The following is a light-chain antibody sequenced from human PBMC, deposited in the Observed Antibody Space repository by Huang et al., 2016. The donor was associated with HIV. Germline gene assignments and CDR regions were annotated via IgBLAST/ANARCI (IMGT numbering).Light chain of an antibody. V-gene: IGKV3D-15*01. Sequence: IVMTQSPATLSVSPGERATLSCRASQSVNNNLAWYQQKPGQAPRLLIYSASTRATGIPAMFSGSGSGTEFTLTISSLQFEDFAVYYCQQYDKWPPITFGQGTRLEMK. CDR1: QSVNNN. J-gene: IGKJ5*01. CDR3: QQYDKWPPIT. CDR2: SAS.